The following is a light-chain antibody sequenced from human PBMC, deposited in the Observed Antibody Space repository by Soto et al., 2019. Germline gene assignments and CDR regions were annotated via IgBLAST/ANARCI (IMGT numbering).Light chain of an antibody. J-gene: IGKJ4*01. CDR3: QQYNSYSRLT. Sequence: DIQMTQPPSTLSASVGDRVTITCRASQSISSWLAWYQQKPGKAPKLLIYDASSLESGVPSRFSGSGSGTEFTLTISSLQPDDFATYYCQQYNSYSRLTFGGGTKVEIK. V-gene: IGKV1-5*01. CDR2: DAS. CDR1: QSISSW.